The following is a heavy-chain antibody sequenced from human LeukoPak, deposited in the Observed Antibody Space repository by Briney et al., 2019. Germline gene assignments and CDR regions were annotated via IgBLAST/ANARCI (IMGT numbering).Heavy chain of an antibody. Sequence: GGSLRLSCAASGFTFSTYWMSWVRQAPGKGLEWVANIRQDGSEQYYVDSVKGRFTISRDNAKNSLYLQMNSLRAEDTAVYYCARDLKRRVYYDSSGSDDAFDIWGQGTMVTVSS. CDR3: ARDLKRRVYYDSSGSDDAFDI. CDR1: GFTFSTYW. CDR2: IRQDGSEQ. J-gene: IGHJ3*02. V-gene: IGHV3-7*01. D-gene: IGHD3-22*01.